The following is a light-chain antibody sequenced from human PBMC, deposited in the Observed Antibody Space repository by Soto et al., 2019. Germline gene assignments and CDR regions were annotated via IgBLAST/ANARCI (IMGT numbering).Light chain of an antibody. CDR2: GAS. Sequence: EIVMTQSPATLSVSPGERVTLSCRASQSVKTNLAWYPQRPGQAPRLLVYGASTRAPGIPARFYGSGFGTDFTLTISSLQSEDFAVYYCQQYVNLLVTFGGGTKVESK. CDR3: QQYVNLLVT. J-gene: IGKJ4*01. CDR1: QSVKTN. V-gene: IGKV3-15*01.